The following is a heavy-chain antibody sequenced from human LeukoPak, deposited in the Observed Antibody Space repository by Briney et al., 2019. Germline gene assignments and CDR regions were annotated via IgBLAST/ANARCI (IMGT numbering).Heavy chain of an antibody. D-gene: IGHD2-15*01. CDR2: IHYTGSI. Sequence: SETLSLNCSVSGGSISGYFWTCIRQSPGKGLEWIGFIHYTGSINYNPSLKSRVTMSVDTSKNQFSLKLTSVTAADSAVYYCARNFCTGGSCYINDDWGQGILVTVSS. CDR3: ARNFCTGGSCYINDD. CDR1: GGSISGYF. J-gene: IGHJ4*02. V-gene: IGHV4-59*01.